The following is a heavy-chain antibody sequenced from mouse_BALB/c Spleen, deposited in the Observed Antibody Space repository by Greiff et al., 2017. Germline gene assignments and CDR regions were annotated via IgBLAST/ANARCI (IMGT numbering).Heavy chain of an antibody. V-gene: IGHV1S56*01. Sequence: QVQLQQSGPELVKPGASVRISCKASGYTFTSYYIHWVKQRPGQGLEWIGWIYPGNVNTKYNEKFKGKATLTADKSSSTAYMQLSSLTSEDSAVYFCARDLYYYGSSFYAMDYWGQGTSVTVSS. J-gene: IGHJ4*01. D-gene: IGHD1-1*01. CDR1: GYTFTSYY. CDR3: ARDLYYYGSSFYAMDY. CDR2: IYPGNVNT.